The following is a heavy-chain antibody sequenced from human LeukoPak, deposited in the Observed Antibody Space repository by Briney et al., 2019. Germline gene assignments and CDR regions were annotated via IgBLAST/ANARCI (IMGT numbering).Heavy chain of an antibody. CDR1: GGTFSSYA. CDR3: ARIQPLYYYDSSGYPSWFDP. CDR2: IIPILGIA. J-gene: IGHJ5*02. D-gene: IGHD3-22*01. Sequence: ASVKVSCKASGGTFSSYAISWVRQAPGQGLEWMGRIIPILGIANYAQKFQGRVTITADKSTSTAYMELSSLRSEDTAVYYCARIQPLYYYDSSGYPSWFDPWGQGTLVTVSS. V-gene: IGHV1-69*04.